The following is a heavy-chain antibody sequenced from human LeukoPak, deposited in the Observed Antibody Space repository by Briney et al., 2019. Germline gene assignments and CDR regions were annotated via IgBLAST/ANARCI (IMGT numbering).Heavy chain of an antibody. Sequence: NPGGTLRLTCADSGFTVSISSMNCVRQAPGKGLECVSSISITRSYIYYASSVKGRFTISTDNAKNSLSRQTNSLRAQHTTVYYGAKGYCSSSSCYDFDYWGQGTLVTVSS. D-gene: IGHD2-2*01. J-gene: IGHJ4*02. CDR3: AKGYCSSSSCYDFDY. V-gene: IGHV3-21*01. CDR1: GFTVSISS. CDR2: ISITRSYI.